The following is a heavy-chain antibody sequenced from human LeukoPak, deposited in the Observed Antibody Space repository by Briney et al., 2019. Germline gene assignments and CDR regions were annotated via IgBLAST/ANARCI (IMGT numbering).Heavy chain of an antibody. V-gene: IGHV1-8*03. J-gene: IGHJ3*02. D-gene: IGHD3-9*01. CDR1: GGTFSSYA. Sequence: GSSVKVSCKASGGTFSSYAISWVRQATGQGLQWMGWMNSNSGDTIYAQKFQGRVTITRNTSISTAYMELSSLRSEDTAVYYCASDILTGTDAFDIWGQGTMVTVSS. CDR2: MNSNSGDT. CDR3: ASDILTGTDAFDI.